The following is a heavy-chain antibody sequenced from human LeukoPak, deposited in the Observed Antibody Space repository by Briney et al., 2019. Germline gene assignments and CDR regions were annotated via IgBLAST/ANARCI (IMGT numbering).Heavy chain of an antibody. Sequence: PSETLSLTCAVSGGSISSSSYYWGWIRQPPGKGLEWIGSIYYSGSTYYNPSLKSRVTISVDTSKNQFSLKLSSVTAADTAVYYCARSPRRGYERLGFDYWGQGTLVTVSP. CDR1: GGSISSSSYY. CDR3: ARSPRRGYERLGFDY. J-gene: IGHJ4*02. CDR2: IYYSGST. V-gene: IGHV4-39*01. D-gene: IGHD5-12*01.